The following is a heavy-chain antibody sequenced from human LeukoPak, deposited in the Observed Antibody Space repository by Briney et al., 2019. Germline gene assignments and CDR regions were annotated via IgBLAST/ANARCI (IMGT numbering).Heavy chain of an antibody. CDR1: GGSISSYY. J-gene: IGHJ3*02. CDR3: ARATLNSSGYSAFDI. CDR2: IYYSGST. D-gene: IGHD3-22*01. V-gene: IGHV4-59*12. Sequence: SETLSLTCTVSGGSISSYYWSWIRQPPGKGLEWIGYIYYSGSTNYNPSLKSRVTISVGTSKNQFSLKLSSVTAADTAVYYCARATLNSSGYSAFDIWGQGTMVTVSS.